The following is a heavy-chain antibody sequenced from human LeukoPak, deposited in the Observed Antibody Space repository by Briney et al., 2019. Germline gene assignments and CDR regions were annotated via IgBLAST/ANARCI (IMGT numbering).Heavy chain of an antibody. CDR2: IYSSGST. Sequence: PSESLSLTCTVSGGSPTSATSYCGCARHHPGTCLEWIGYIYSSGSTYYNASLKSRVTISVDKSKNQFYLKMSSVTAADTAVYYCARLKLGRPYAFDIWGQGTMVTVSS. CDR3: ARLKLGRPYAFDI. V-gene: IGHV4-31*03. J-gene: IGHJ3*02. D-gene: IGHD6-6*01. CDR1: GGSPTSATSY.